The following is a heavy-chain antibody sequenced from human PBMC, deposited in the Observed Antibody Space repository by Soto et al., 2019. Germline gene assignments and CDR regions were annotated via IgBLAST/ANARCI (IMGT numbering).Heavy chain of an antibody. V-gene: IGHV2-70*04. D-gene: IGHD3-22*01. CDR3: ARMRSDYDSSGLDY. Sequence: SGPTLVNPTETLTLTCTFSWFSLSTSGMRVSWIRQAPGKALEWLARIDWDEDRFYSTSLKTRLTISKDTSKNQVVLTMTKMDPVDTATYYCARMRSDYDSSGLDYWGQGILVTVSS. J-gene: IGHJ4*02. CDR2: IDWDEDR. CDR1: WFSLSTSGMR.